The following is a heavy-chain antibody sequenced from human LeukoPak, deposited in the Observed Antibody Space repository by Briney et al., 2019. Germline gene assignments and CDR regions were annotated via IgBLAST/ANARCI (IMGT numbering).Heavy chain of an antibody. CDR3: AKEKKSGGWPLDY. V-gene: IGHV3-23*01. D-gene: IGHD2-15*01. J-gene: IGHJ4*02. CDR1: GFTFSNYA. CDR2: ISGSGDST. Sequence: GGSLRLSCAASGFTFSNYAMSWVRQAPGKGLEWVSAISGSGDSTYYADSVKGRFTISRDNSKNTMSLQMNSLRADDTAVYYCAKEKKSGGWPLDYWGQGALVTVSS.